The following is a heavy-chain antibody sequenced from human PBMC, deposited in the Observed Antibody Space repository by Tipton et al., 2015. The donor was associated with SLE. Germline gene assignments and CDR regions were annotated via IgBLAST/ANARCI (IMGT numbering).Heavy chain of an antibody. CDR3: ARDFRRITMVQGAIITAAYFDY. D-gene: IGHD3-10*01. J-gene: IGHJ4*02. V-gene: IGHV4-39*07. CDR2: IYYSGST. CDR1: GGSISSSSYY. Sequence: TLSLTCTVSGGSISSSSYYWGWIRQPPGKGLEWIGSIYYSGSTYYNPSLKSRVTISVDTSKNLFSLRLSSVTAADTAVYYCARDFRRITMVQGAIITAAYFDYWGQGTLVTVSS.